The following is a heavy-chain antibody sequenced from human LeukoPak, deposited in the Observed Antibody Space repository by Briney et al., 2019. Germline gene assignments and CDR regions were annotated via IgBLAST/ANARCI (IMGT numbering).Heavy chain of an antibody. J-gene: IGHJ4*02. CDR3: ARRSRSWPVVEDY. CDR1: GGSISSSSYY. D-gene: IGHD6-13*01. Sequence: SETLSLTCTVSGGSISSSSYYWGWIRQPPGKGLEWIGSIYYSGSTYYNPSLKSRVTISVDTSKNQFSLKLSSVTAADTAVYYCARRSRSWPVVEDYWGQGTLVTVSS. CDR2: IYYSGST. V-gene: IGHV4-39*01.